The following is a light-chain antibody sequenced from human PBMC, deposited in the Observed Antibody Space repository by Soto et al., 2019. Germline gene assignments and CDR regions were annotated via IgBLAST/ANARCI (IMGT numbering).Light chain of an antibody. CDR2: SSS. Sequence: DIQMTQSPSSVSASVGDRVTITCRASQGIASWLARYQQKPGNAPNVLISSSSGLQGGVPSRFSGSGSGTDFTLTISSLQPEGFATYYCQQAHSFPYAFGQGTKLEIK. J-gene: IGKJ2*01. CDR3: QQAHSFPYA. V-gene: IGKV1-12*01. CDR1: QGIASW.